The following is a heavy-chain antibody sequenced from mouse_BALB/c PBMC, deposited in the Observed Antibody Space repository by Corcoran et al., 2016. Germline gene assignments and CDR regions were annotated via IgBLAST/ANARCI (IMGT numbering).Heavy chain of an antibody. CDR3: ARSYDYDGDWFAY. J-gene: IGHJ3*01. V-gene: IGHV1-9*01. Sequence: QVQLQQSGAELMKPGASVKISCKATGYTFSSYWIEWVKQRPGHGLEWIGEILPGSGSTNYNEKFKGKATFTADTSSNTAYMQLSSLTSEDSAVYYCARSYDYDGDWFAYWGQGTLVTVSA. D-gene: IGHD2-4*01. CDR2: ILPGSGST. CDR1: GYTFSSYW.